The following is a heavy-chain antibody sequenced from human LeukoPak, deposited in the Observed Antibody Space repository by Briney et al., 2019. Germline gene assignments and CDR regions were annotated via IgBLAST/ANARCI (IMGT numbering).Heavy chain of an antibody. V-gene: IGHV3-23*01. D-gene: IGHD1-26*01. Sequence: GGSLRLSCAASGFTFSSYAMCWVRQAPGKGLEWVSAISGSCGSTYYADSVKGRFTISRDNSKNTLYLQMNSLRAEDTAVYYCAKAPVRWELQYWGRGTLVTVSS. J-gene: IGHJ4*02. CDR3: AKAPVRWELQY. CDR1: GFTFSSYA. CDR2: ISGSCGST.